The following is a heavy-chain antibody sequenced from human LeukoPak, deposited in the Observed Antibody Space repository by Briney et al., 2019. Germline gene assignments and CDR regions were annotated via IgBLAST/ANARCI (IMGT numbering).Heavy chain of an antibody. D-gene: IGHD2-15*01. V-gene: IGHV3-74*01. J-gene: IGHJ4*02. CDR2: ISTDGYTT. CDR3: VVGGSPGY. Sequence: GGSLRLSCAASGLSFSAYKMHWVRHAPRKGLVWVSRISTDGYTTDYADFVQGRFTASRDNTKNTWSLEMNSLRAEDTAVYYCVVGGSPGYWGQGTLVTVSS. CDR1: GLSFSAYK.